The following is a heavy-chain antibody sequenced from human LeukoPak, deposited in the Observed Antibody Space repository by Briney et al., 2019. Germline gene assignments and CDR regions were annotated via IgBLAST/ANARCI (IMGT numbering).Heavy chain of an antibody. V-gene: IGHV3-74*01. J-gene: IGHJ6*02. Sequence: PGGSLRLSRAASGFTFNNYWMHWVRQAPGKGLVWVSRINSDGSSTTYADSVKGRSTISRDNAKNTLYLQMNSLRAEDTAVYYCARDLYSSGWSDYGMDVWGQGTTVTVFS. CDR1: GFTFNNYW. CDR3: ARDLYSSGWSDYGMDV. CDR2: INSDGSST. D-gene: IGHD6-19*01.